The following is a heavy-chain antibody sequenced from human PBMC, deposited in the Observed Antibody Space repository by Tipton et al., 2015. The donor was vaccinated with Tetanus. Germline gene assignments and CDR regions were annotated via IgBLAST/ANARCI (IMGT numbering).Heavy chain of an antibody. J-gene: IGHJ4*02. CDR1: GASFRDYY. CDR3: AADRRGPGEVRGLAN. V-gene: IGHV4-34*01. D-gene: IGHD3-10*01. Sequence: TLSLTCAVYGASFRDYYWYWIRQPPGKGLEWIGEINHRGGISYNPSLKSRVTISVDTSKNQFSLNMGSVPAADTAVYYCAADRRGPGEVRGLANWGRGTLVTVSS. CDR2: INHRGGI.